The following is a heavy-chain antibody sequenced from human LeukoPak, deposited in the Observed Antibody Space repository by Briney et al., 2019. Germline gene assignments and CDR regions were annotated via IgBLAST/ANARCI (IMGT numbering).Heavy chain of an antibody. V-gene: IGHV4-39*07. CDR3: ARDVRSGSYLGV. D-gene: IGHD1-26*01. CDR1: GGSISSTDYY. Sequence: PSETLSLTCTVSGGSISSTDYYWGWVRQTPGKGLEWIGSISYRGYTYYNSSLKSRVTISLGTSKNQFSLTVTSVTAADTAVYYCARDVRSGSYLGVWGQGTLVTVSS. J-gene: IGHJ4*02. CDR2: ISYRGYT.